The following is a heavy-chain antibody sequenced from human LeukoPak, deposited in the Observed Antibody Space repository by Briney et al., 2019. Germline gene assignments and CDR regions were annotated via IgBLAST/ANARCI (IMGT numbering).Heavy chain of an antibody. J-gene: IGHJ4*02. CDR3: ATGSSSEDFHY. Sequence: GGSLRLSCAASGFTFSDYYMSWIRQAPGKGLEWVSYISSSGSTIYYADSVKGRFTISRDNAKNSLYLQMNSLRVEDTAVYYCATGSSSEDFHYWGQGTLVNVSS. D-gene: IGHD6-13*01. CDR2: ISSSGSTI. V-gene: IGHV3-11*01. CDR1: GFTFSDYY.